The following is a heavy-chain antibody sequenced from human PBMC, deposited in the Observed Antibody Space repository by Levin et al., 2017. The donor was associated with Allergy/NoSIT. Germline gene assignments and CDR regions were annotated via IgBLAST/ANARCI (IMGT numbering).Heavy chain of an antibody. CDR2: IKQDGSEK. CDR3: ARDQWGIAARRWFDP. J-gene: IGHJ5*02. D-gene: IGHD6-6*01. V-gene: IGHV3-7*01. CDR1: GFTFSSYW. Sequence: GGSLRLSCAASGFTFSSYWMSWVRQAPGKGLEWVANIKQDGSEKYYVDSVKGRFTISRDNAKNSLYLQMNSLRAEDTAVYYCARDQWGIAARRWFDPWGQGTLVTVSS.